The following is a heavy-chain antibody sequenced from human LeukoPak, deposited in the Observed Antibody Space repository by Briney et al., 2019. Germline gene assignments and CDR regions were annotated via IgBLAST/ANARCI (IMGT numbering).Heavy chain of an antibody. Sequence: AGGSLRLSCSASGFTFISLAMSWVRQAPGKGLEWVSTVSGSGGTTHYADSVKGRFTISRDNSKNTLFLQMNSLRAEDTAVYYCARRSTRETYYEIWSGYSGGQGTLVTVSS. J-gene: IGHJ4*02. CDR1: GFTFISLA. CDR3: ARRSTRETYYEIWSGYS. CDR2: VSGSGGTT. D-gene: IGHD3-3*01. V-gene: IGHV3-23*01.